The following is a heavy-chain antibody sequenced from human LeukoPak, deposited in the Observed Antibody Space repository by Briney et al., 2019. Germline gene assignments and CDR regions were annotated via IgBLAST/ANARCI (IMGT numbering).Heavy chain of an antibody. V-gene: IGHV4-4*02. J-gene: IGHJ3*02. CDR3: ARFPYYDFWSGYYTWDDAFDI. Sequence: SETLSLTCAVSGGSISSSNWWSWVRQPPGKGLEWIGEIYHSGSTYYNPSLKSRVTISVDTSKNQFSLKLSSVTAADTAVYYCARFPYYDFWSGYYTWDDAFDIWGQGTMVTVSS. CDR2: IYHSGST. CDR1: GGSISSSNW. D-gene: IGHD3-3*01.